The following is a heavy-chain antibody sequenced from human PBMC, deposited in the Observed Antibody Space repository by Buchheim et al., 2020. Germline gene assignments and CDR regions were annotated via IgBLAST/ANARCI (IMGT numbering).Heavy chain of an antibody. CDR3: VTEDYSFNIDV. J-gene: IGHJ6*03. CDR2: ISDSGSGT. CDR1: GFAFSRFG. V-gene: IGHV3-23*01. Sequence: EGQLLESGGDLVQPGGSLRLSCAASGFAFSRFGMSWVRQAPGKGLEWVSTISDSGSGTHYADSVKGRFLLSSDNSTSTMYLQMNSLRVEDTAMYYCVTEDYSFNIDVWGRGTT.